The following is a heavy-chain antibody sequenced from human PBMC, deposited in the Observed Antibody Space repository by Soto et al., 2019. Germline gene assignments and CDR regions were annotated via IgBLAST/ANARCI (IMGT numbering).Heavy chain of an antibody. V-gene: IGHV1-69*06. CDR2: IIPTFGTA. D-gene: IGHD3-22*01. Sequence: QVQLVQSGAEVKKPGSSVKVSCKASGGTFSSYAISWVRQAPGQGLEWMGGIIPTFGTANYAQKFQGRVTITADKSTSTAYMELISLRSEDTAVYYCARGKWRYDISGYYYDYWGQGTLVTVSS. J-gene: IGHJ4*02. CDR3: ARGKWRYDISGYYYDY. CDR1: GGTFSSYA.